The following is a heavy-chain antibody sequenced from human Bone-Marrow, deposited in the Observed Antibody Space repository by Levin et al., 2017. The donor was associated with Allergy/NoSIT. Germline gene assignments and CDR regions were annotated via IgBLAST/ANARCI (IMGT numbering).Heavy chain of an antibody. D-gene: IGHD6-19*01. CDR2: IYPGDSDT. CDR1: GYSFSSSW. V-gene: IGHV5-51*01. Sequence: LGESLKISCKVSGYSFSSSWIGWVRQMPGKGLEWMGSIYPGDSDTRYSPSFQGQVTISADKSVTTAYLKWSSLKVSDTAIYYCARRAMTVEYFDFWGQGTLVTVSS. CDR3: ARRAMTVEYFDF. J-gene: IGHJ4*02.